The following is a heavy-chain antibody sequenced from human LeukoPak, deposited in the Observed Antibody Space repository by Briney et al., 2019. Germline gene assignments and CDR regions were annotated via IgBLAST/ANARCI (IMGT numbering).Heavy chain of an antibody. CDR1: GFTFSSYA. D-gene: IGHD2-2*01. J-gene: IGHJ4*02. CDR3: ARAGLVAYYFDY. V-gene: IGHV3-23*01. Sequence: GGSLRLSCAASGFTFSSYAMSWVRQAPGKGLEWVSAISGSGGSTYYADSVKGRFTISRDNSKNTLYLQMNSLRAEDTAVYYCARAGLVAYYFDYWGQGTLVTVSS. CDR2: ISGSGGST.